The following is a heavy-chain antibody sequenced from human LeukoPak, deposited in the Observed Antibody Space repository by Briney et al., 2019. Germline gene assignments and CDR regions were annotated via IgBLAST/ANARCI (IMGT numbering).Heavy chain of an antibody. D-gene: IGHD1-1*01. CDR3: ARGQAGRTPNYYYYMDV. J-gene: IGHJ6*03. CDR2: INHSGST. V-gene: IGHV4-34*01. CDR1: GGSFSGYY. Sequence: SETLSLTCAVYGGSFSGYYWSWIRQPPGKGLEWIGEINHSGSTNYNPSLKSRVTISVDTSKNQFSLKLSSVTAADTAVYYCARGQAGRTPNYYYYMDVWGKGTAVTVSS.